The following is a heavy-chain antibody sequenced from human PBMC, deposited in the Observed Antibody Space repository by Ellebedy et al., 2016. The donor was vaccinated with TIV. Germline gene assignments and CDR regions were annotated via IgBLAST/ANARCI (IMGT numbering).Heavy chain of an antibody. Sequence: PGGSLRLSCAASGFTFSSYEMNRVRQAPGKGLEWLSFISSGSSTIHYADSVKGRFTISRDNAKNLLYLQMHSLRAEDTAVYYCTRAPTYQYDTRTYHQFDCWGQGTLVTVSS. CDR3: TRAPTYQYDTRTYHQFDC. CDR2: ISSGSSTI. V-gene: IGHV3-48*03. D-gene: IGHD3-22*01. CDR1: GFTFSSYE. J-gene: IGHJ4*02.